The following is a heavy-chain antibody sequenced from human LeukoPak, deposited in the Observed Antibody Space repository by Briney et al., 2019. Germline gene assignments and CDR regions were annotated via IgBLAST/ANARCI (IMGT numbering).Heavy chain of an antibody. V-gene: IGHV3-21*01. J-gene: IGHJ4*02. CDR1: GFTFSSYH. D-gene: IGHD2-21*01. CDR3: ARGLCGGDCYDY. CDR2: ISSNSEYI. Sequence: GGSLRLSCAASGFTFSSYHINWVRQAPGKGLEWVSSISSNSEYIYYADSVKGRFTISIDNAKNSLYLQMNSLRAEDTAVYYCARGLCGGDCYDYWGQGTLVTVSS.